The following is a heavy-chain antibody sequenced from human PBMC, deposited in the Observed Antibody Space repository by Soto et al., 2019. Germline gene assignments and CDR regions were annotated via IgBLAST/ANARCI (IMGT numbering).Heavy chain of an antibody. CDR2: IYYSGST. Sequence: PSETLSLTCTVSGGSISSYYWSWIRQPPGKGLEWIGYIYYSGSTNYNPSLKSRVTISVDTSKNQFSLKLSSVTAADTAVYYCARGSLYGDSSYYYGMDFWGQGTTVTVS. J-gene: IGHJ6*02. D-gene: IGHD4-17*01. V-gene: IGHV4-59*01. CDR1: GGSISSYY. CDR3: ARGSLYGDSSYYYGMDF.